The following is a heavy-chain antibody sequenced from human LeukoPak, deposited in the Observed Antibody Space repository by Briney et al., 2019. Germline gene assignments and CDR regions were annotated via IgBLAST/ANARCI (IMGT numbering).Heavy chain of an antibody. CDR1: GFTFSSYG. D-gene: IGHD3-10*01. J-gene: IGHJ2*01. V-gene: IGHV3-30*03. CDR2: ISYDGSNK. Sequence: PGGSLRLSCAASGFTFSSYGMHWVRQAPGKGLEWVAVISYDGSNKYYADSVKGRFTISRDNSKNTLYLQMNSLRAEDTAVYYCATSFPYYYGSGSLFDLWGRGTLVTVSS. CDR3: ATSFPYYYGSGSLFDL.